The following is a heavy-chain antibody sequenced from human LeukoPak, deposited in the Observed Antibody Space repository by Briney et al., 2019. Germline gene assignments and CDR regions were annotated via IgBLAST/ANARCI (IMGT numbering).Heavy chain of an antibody. CDR2: INHSGST. Sequence: SETLSLTCAVSGWSFSGYYWSWIRQPPGKGLEWIGEINHSGSTNYNPSLKSRVTISVDTSKNHFSLKLSSVTAADTSVYYCARAVRGYSGSKYYFDYWGQGTLVTVSS. V-gene: IGHV4-34*01. D-gene: IGHD5-12*01. CDR3: ARAVRGYSGSKYYFDY. J-gene: IGHJ4*02. CDR1: GWSFSGYY.